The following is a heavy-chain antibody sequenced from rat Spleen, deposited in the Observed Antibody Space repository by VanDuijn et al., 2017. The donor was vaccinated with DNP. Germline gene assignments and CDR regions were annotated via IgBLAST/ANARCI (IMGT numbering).Heavy chain of an antibody. CDR3: ATHAPY. D-gene: IGHD3-1*01. V-gene: IGHV5S10*01. Sequence: EVQLVESGGDLVQPGRSLKLSCAASGFTFSDYNMAWVRQAPTKGLEWVATILYDGSRTYYRDSVKGRFTISRDNAKSTLYLQMDSLRSEDTATYYWATHAPYWGQGVMVTVSS. CDR2: ILYDGSRT. CDR1: GFTFSDYN. J-gene: IGHJ2*01.